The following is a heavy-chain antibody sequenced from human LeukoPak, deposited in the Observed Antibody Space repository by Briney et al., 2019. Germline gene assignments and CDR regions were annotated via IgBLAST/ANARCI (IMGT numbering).Heavy chain of an antibody. D-gene: IGHD6-6*01. V-gene: IGHV5-51*01. CDR3: ARHRLYSSSSRPGPMDV. CDR1: GYTFISSW. Sequence: GESLKISCKGSGYTFISSWIGWVRQMPGKGLEWMGIIYPGDSDTRYSPSFQGQVTISANKSISTAYLQWSSLKASDTAMYYCARHRLYSSSSRPGPMDVWGQGTTVTVSS. J-gene: IGHJ6*02. CDR2: IYPGDSDT.